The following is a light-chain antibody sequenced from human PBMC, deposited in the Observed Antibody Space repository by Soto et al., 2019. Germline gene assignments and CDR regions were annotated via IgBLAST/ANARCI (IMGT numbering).Light chain of an antibody. Sequence: QSALTQPASVSGSPGQSITVSCTGTNTDVGGYNYVSWYQHRPGKAPRLMIYEVRNRLSGVSNRFSGSKSGNTASLTISGLQCEDEADYYCTSYTPTGALVFGSGTKVTVL. CDR2: EVR. J-gene: IGLJ6*01. CDR3: TSYTPTGALV. V-gene: IGLV2-14*01. CDR1: NTDVGGYNY.